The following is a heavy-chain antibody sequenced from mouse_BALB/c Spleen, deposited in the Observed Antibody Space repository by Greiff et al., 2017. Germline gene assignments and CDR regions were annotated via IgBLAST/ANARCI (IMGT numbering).Heavy chain of an antibody. CDR2: INPNNGGT. J-gene: IGHJ3*01. V-gene: IGHV1-18*01. Sequence: VQLQQSGPELVKPGASVKIPCKASGYTFTDYNMDWVKQSHGKSLEWIGDINPNNGGTIYNQKFKGKATLTVDKSSSTAYMELRSLTSEDTAVYYCARRDRYDMAAWFAYWGQGTLVTVSA. D-gene: IGHD2-14*01. CDR1: GYTFTDYN. CDR3: ARRDRYDMAAWFAY.